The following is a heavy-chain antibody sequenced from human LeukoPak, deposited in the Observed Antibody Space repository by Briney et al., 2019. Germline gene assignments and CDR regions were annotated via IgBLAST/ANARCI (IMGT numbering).Heavy chain of an antibody. CDR2: MNPNSGNT. D-gene: IGHD5-12*01. J-gene: IGHJ4*01. CDR3: ARGGGYDYYFDY. V-gene: IGHV1-8*02. CDR1: GGTFSSYA. Sequence: ASVKVSCKPSGGTFSSYAISWVRQAPGQGREWMGWMNPNSGNTGYAQKFQGRVTMTRNTSISTAYMELSSLRSEDTAVYYCARGGGYDYYFDYWGHGTLVTVSS.